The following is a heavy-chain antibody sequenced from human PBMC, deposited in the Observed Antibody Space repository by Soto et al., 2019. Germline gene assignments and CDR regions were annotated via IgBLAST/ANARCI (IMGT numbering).Heavy chain of an antibody. D-gene: IGHD5-18*01. CDR2: LIPVFGSP. CDR3: TRVLGYTFEPGKTRYYAMDV. V-gene: IGHV1-69*01. Sequence: QVQLVQSGAEVKKPGSSVTVSCKTSGGTFSKDAINWVRQAPVQGLEWMGLLIPVFGSPIYAQKFQGRIRITAVESTSTAFMDLSSLRSEDTAVYYCTRVLGYTFEPGKTRYYAMDVWGQGTTVSVSS. CDR1: GGTFSKDA. J-gene: IGHJ6*02.